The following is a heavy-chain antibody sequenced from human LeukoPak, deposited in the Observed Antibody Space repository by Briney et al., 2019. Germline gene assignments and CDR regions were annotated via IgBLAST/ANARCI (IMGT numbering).Heavy chain of an antibody. CDR2: IIPIFGTA. CDR1: GGTFSSYA. Sequence: SVKVSCKASGGTFSSYAISWVRQAPGQGLEWMGGIIPIFGTANYAQKFQGRVTITTDESTSTAYMELSSLRSEDTAVYYCARGPYSGYDYRFFYSLNYYYYMDVWGKGTTVTVSS. D-gene: IGHD5-12*01. CDR3: ARGPYSGYDYRFFYSLNYYYYMDV. V-gene: IGHV1-69*05. J-gene: IGHJ6*03.